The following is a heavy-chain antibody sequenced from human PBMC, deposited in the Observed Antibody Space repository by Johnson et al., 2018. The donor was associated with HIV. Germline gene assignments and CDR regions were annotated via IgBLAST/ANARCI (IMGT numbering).Heavy chain of an antibody. V-gene: IGHV3-7*03. CDR3: VRWGSGWSAFDI. D-gene: IGHD6-19*01. CDR1: GFTFSDYW. CDR2: INQDESEK. Sequence: VQLVESGGGLVQPGGSLRLSCAASGFTFSDYWMSWVRQAPGKGLEWVANINQDESEKYHVYSVKGRFSISRDNGKDSVYLQMSSLRPEDTAVYFCVRWGSGWSAFDIWGQGTMVTVSS. J-gene: IGHJ3*02.